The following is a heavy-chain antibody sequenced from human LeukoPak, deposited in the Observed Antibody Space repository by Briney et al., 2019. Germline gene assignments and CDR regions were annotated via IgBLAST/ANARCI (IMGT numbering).Heavy chain of an antibody. CDR2: ISGSGDST. CDR1: GLTFSNFG. J-gene: IGHJ6*03. CDR3: AREYMDV. Sequence: GGTLRLSCVASGLTFSNFGMSWVRQAPGTGLEWVSAISGSGDSTYYADSVKGRFTISRDNSKNTLYLQMNSLRAEDTAVYYCAREYMDVWGKGTTVTISS. V-gene: IGHV3-23*01.